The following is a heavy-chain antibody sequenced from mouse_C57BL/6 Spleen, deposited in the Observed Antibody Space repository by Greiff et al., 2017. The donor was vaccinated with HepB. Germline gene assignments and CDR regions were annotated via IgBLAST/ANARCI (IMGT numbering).Heavy chain of an antibody. J-gene: IGHJ2*01. CDR3: ARAYDYDGGFDY. V-gene: IGHV1-9*01. D-gene: IGHD2-4*01. CDR1: GYTFTGYW. CDR2: ILPGSGST. Sequence: VQLQQSGAELMKPGASVKLSCKATGYTFTGYWIEWVKQRPGHGLEWIGAILPGSGSTNYHEKFKGKSTFTADTSSNTAYMQLSILTTEDPAIYYCARAYDYDGGFDYWGQGTTLTVSS.